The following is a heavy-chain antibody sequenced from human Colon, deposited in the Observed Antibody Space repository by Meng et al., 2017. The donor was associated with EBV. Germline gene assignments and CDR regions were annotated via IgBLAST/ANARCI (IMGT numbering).Heavy chain of an antibody. CDR1: GVSISSNIR. CDR3: ARGKQDAWELLAY. J-gene: IGHJ4*02. Sequence: QRQLQESGPGLVKPSETLVLPCGVSGVSISSNIRWTWVRQPPGKGLEWIGDIDDSGSTNYNPSLNSRISISLDKSKNHFSLKVNSVTAADTAVYYCARGKQDAWELLAYWGQGALVTVSS. V-gene: IGHV4-4*02. D-gene: IGHD1-26*01. CDR2: IDDSGST.